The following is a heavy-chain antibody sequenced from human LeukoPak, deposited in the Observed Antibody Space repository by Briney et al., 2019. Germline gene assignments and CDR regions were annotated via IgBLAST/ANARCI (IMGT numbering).Heavy chain of an antibody. V-gene: IGHV4-30-2*01. D-gene: IGHD3-3*01. CDR2: IYHSGST. Sequence: SETLSLTCAVSGGSISSGGYSWSWIRQPPGKGLEWIGYIYHSGSTYYNPSLKSRVTISVDRSKNQFSLKLSSVTAADTAVYYCATGYYDFVYGMDVWGQGTTVTVSS. J-gene: IGHJ6*02. CDR3: ATGYYDFVYGMDV. CDR1: GGSISSGGYS.